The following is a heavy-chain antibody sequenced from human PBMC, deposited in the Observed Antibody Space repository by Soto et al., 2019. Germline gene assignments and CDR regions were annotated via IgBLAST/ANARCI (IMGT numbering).Heavy chain of an antibody. CDR2: INHSGST. CDR3: ARGPTVGADY. V-gene: IGHV4-34*01. D-gene: IGHD4-4*01. Sequence: NPSETLSLTCAVYGGSFSGYYWSWIRQPPGKGLEWIGEINHSGSTNYNPPLKSRVTISVDTSKNQFSLKLSSVTAADTAVYYCARGPTVGADYWGQGTLVTVSS. CDR1: GGSFSGYY. J-gene: IGHJ4*02.